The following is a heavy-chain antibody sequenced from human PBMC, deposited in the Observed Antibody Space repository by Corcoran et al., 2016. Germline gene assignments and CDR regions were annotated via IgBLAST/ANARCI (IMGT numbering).Heavy chain of an antibody. D-gene: IGHD2-2*02. J-gene: IGHJ4*02. CDR2: IYYSGST. CDR1: GGSISSSSYY. V-gene: IGHV4-39*07. CDR3: ERVTKYQLLYEGPYFDY. Sequence: QLQLQESGPGLVKPSETLSLTCTVSGGSISSSSYYWGWIRQPPGKGLEWIGSIYYSGSTYYNPSLKSRVTISVDTSKNQFSLKLSSVTAADTAVYYCERVTKYQLLYEGPYFDYWGQGTLVTVSS.